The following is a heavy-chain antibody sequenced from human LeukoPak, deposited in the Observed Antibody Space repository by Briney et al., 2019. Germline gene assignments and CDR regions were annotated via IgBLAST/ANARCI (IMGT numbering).Heavy chain of an antibody. CDR2: INPNSGGT. J-gene: IGHJ6*03. CDR1: GGTFSSYA. CDR3: ARARRGGVATIRHYYYYMDV. D-gene: IGHD5-24*01. V-gene: IGHV1-2*02. Sequence: ASVKVSCKASGGTFSSYAISWVRQAPGQGLEWMGWINPNSGGTNYAQKFQGRVTMTRDTSISTAYMELSRLRSDDTAVYYCARARRGGVATIRHYYYYMDVWGKGTTVTISS.